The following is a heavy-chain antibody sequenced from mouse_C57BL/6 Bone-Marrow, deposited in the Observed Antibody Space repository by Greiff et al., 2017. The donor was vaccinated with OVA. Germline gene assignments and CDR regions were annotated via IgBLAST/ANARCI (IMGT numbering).Heavy chain of an antibody. V-gene: IGHV1-53*01. J-gene: IGHJ4*01. CDR2: ISPSNGDA. Sequence: QVQLQQPGTELVKPGASVKLSCKASGYTFTSYWMHWVKQRPGQGLEWIGNISPSNGDANYNEKFKSKATLTIDKSSSTAYMQLSSLTSEDSAVYYCARQYYHAMDYWGQGTSVTGPS. CDR3: ARQYYHAMDY. CDR1: GYTFTSYW.